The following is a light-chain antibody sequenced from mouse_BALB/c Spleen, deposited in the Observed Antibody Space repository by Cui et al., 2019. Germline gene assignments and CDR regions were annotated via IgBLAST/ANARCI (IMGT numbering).Light chain of an antibody. V-gene: IGKV4-80*01. CDR3: HQWSSYPWT. CDR1: SSVSY. Sequence: QIVPTQSPAIMSESRGEEIALNCSASSSVSYMHWYQQKSGTSPKLLIYSTSNLASGVPSRFSGSGSGTFYSLTISSVEAEDAADYYCHQWSSYPWTFGGGTKLEIK. CDR2: STS. J-gene: IGKJ1*01.